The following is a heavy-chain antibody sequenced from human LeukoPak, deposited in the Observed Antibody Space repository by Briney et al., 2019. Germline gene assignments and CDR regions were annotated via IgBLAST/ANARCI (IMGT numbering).Heavy chain of an antibody. D-gene: IGHD3-10*01. J-gene: IGHJ4*02. CDR1: GFTFSNYA. V-gene: IGHV3-23*01. CDR2: ICGHGISI. Sequence: GGSLRLSCEASGFTFSNYALSWVRPAPGKGLEWVSGICGHGISIYYADSVKGRFTISRDNSKSTLYLVMNSLRAEDTAVYYCAKEGGNYSSGRYYYFDYWGQGTLVTVSS. CDR3: AKEGGNYSSGRYYYFDY.